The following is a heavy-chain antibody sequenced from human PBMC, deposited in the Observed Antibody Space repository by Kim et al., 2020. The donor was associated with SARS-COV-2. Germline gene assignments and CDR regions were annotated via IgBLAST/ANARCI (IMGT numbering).Heavy chain of an antibody. D-gene: IGHD6-13*01. J-gene: IGHJ4*02. Sequence: SETLSLTCAVSGGSISSSNWWRWVRQPPGKGLEWIGEIYHSGSTNYNPSLKSRVTISVDKSKNQFSLKLSSVTAADTAVYYCARLSGIAAAGTPSWGQGTLVTVSS. V-gene: IGHV4-4*02. CDR3: ARLSGIAAAGTPS. CDR1: GGSISSSNW. CDR2: IYHSGST.